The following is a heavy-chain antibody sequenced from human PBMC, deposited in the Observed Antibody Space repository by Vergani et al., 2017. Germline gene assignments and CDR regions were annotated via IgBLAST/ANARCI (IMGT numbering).Heavy chain of an antibody. CDR1: GFTFSNYW. J-gene: IGHJ6*03. Sequence: EVQLVESGGGLVQPGGSLRLSCTASGFTFSNYWMQWVRQAPGKGLMWVSRINSDGDSTSYADSVKGRFTSSRDNARNTLYLQMDSLRAEDTAVYYCARDGWELLDYFYYMDVWGKGTTVTVSS. CDR2: INSDGDST. CDR3: ARDGWELLDYFYYMDV. V-gene: IGHV3-74*01. D-gene: IGHD1-26*01.